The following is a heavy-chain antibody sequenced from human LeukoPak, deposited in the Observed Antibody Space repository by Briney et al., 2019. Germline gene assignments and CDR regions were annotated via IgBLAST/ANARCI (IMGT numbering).Heavy chain of an antibody. V-gene: IGHV3-48*01. Sequence: GGSLRLSCAASGFTFSSYSMNWVRQAPGKGLEWVSYISSSSSTIYYADSVKGRFTISRDNAKNSLYLQMNSLRAEDTAVYYCASGYGFWSGYPYFDYWGQGTLVTVSS. CDR1: GFTFSSYS. J-gene: IGHJ4*02. CDR2: ISSSSSTI. CDR3: ASGYGFWSGYPYFDY. D-gene: IGHD3-3*01.